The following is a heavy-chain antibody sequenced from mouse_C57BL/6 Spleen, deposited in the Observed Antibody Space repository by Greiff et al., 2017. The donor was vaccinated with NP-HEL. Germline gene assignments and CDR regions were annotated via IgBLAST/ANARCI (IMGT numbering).Heavy chain of an antibody. CDR3: ARDYGYDDYFDY. V-gene: IGHV1-59*01. J-gene: IGHJ2*01. Sequence: QVQLQQPGAELVRPGTSVKLSCKASGYTFTSYWMHWVKQRPGQGLEWIGVIDPSDSYTNYNQKFKGKATLTVDTSSSTAYMQLSSLTSEDSAVYYCARDYGYDDYFDYWGQGTTLTVSS. D-gene: IGHD2-2*01. CDR1: GYTFTSYW. CDR2: IDPSDSYT.